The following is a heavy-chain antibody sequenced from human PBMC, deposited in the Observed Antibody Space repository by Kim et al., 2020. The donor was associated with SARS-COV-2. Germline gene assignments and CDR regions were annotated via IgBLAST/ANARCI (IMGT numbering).Heavy chain of an antibody. CDR2: IYYTGGA. J-gene: IGHJ4*02. D-gene: IGHD6-6*01. Sequence: SETLSLTCTVSGGSISSGGYYWSWIRQHPGRGLEWIGYIYYTGGAYYNPSLKSRVTISVDTSNNQVFLKLTSVTAADTAVYYCARTYSSSSHFDYWGQGTLVTVS. CDR3: ARTYSSSSHFDY. V-gene: IGHV4-31*03. CDR1: GGSISSGGYY.